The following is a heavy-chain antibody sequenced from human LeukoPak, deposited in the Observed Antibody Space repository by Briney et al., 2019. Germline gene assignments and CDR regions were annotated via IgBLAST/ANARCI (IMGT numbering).Heavy chain of an antibody. CDR1: GFTFSAYN. CDR2: INHSGST. D-gene: IGHD6-13*01. Sequence: GSLRLSCAASGFTFSAYNMNWIRQPPGKGLEWIGEINHSGSTNYNPSLKSRVTISVDTSKNQFSLKLSSVTAADTAVYYCARGVGGYSSSWYPAYYYYYYMDVWGKGTTVTVSS. V-gene: IGHV4-34*01. J-gene: IGHJ6*03. CDR3: ARGVGGYSSSWYPAYYYYYYMDV.